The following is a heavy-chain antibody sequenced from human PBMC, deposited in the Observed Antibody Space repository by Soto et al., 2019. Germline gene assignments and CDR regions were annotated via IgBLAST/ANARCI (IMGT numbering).Heavy chain of an antibody. V-gene: IGHV1-69*01. D-gene: IGHD7-27*01. CDR2: IIPAFGTT. CDR1: GGTFNSFG. J-gene: IGHJ4*02. Sequence: QVHVVQSGAEVKKPGSSVKVTYKSFGGTFNSFGINWVRQAPGQGLEYMGGIIPAFGTTNFAQKFRDRVTLVADASTSTSYMELSSLTSDDTATYYCSIEVWGRGGHYLDSWGQGTLVTVSS. CDR3: SIEVWGRGGHYLDS.